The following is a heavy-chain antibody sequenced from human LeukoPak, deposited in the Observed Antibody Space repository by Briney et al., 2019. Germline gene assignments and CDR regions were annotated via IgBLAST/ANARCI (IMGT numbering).Heavy chain of an antibody. CDR1: GGSISSYY. D-gene: IGHD3-3*01. J-gene: IGHJ4*02. Sequence: SETLSLTCTVSGGSISSYYWSWIRQHPGKGLEWIGYIYYSGSTYYNPSLKSRVTISVDTSKNQFSLKLSSVTAADTAVYYCARSARDFWSGYYNDYWAREPWSPSPQ. CDR2: IYYSGST. V-gene: IGHV4-59*06. CDR3: ARSARDFWSGYYNDY.